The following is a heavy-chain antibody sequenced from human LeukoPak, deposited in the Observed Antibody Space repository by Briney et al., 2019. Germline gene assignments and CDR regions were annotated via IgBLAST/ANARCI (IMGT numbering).Heavy chain of an antibody. V-gene: IGHV3-9*01. CDR3: AKAGSIRFDY. J-gene: IGHJ4*02. D-gene: IGHD1-26*01. CDR2: ISWNSGSI. Sequence: GGSLRLSCAASGFTFDDYAMHWVRQAPGKGLGWVSGISWNSGSIGYADSVKGRFTISRDNSKNTLYLQMNSLRAEDTAVYYCAKAGSIRFDYWGQGTLVTVSS. CDR1: GFTFDDYA.